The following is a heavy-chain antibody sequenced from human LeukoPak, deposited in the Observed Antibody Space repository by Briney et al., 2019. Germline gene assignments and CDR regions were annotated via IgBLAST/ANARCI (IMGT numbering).Heavy chain of an antibody. CDR3: ARAPDYYGSGSYYKTFDY. V-gene: IGHV3-21*01. CDR2: ISSSSSYI. J-gene: IGHJ4*02. Sequence: GGSLRLSCAASGFTFSSYSMNWVRQAPGKGLERVSSISSSSSYIYYADSVKGRFTISRDNAKNSLYLQMNSLRAEDTAVYYCARAPDYYGSGSYYKTFDYWGQGTLVTVSS. D-gene: IGHD3-10*01. CDR1: GFTFSSYS.